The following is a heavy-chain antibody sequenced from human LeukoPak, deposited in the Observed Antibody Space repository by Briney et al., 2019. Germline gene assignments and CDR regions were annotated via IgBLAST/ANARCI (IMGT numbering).Heavy chain of an antibody. V-gene: IGHV1-2*02. Sequence: SVQVSCKPSGYTFNAYYMHWVRQAPGQGLEWVGWIDPKTGNTRYAQKFQGRVTITRDTPIGTVYMELSSLKSDDTAVYYCASEAFCASGNCYLQRVASWGPGTLVTVSS. CDR3: ASEAFCASGNCYLQRVAS. CDR1: GYTFNAYY. CDR2: IDPKTGNT. J-gene: IGHJ4*02. D-gene: IGHD3-22*01.